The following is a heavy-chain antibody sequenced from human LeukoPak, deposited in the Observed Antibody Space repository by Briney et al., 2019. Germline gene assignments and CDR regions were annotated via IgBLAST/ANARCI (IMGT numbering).Heavy chain of an antibody. D-gene: IGHD6-19*01. Sequence: ASVKVSCKASGGTFSSYAISWVRRAPGQGLEWMGRIIPIFGTANYAQKFQGRVTITTDESTSTAYMELSSLRSEDTAVYYCARDLPDRRSSGWYGWFDPWGQGTLVTVSS. V-gene: IGHV1-69*05. CDR3: ARDLPDRRSSGWYGWFDP. J-gene: IGHJ5*02. CDR1: GGTFSSYA. CDR2: IIPIFGTA.